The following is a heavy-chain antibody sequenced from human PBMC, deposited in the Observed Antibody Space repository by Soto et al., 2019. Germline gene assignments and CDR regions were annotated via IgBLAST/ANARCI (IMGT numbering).Heavy chain of an antibody. CDR1: GGSISSGDYY. D-gene: IGHD2-15*01. J-gene: IGHJ6*02. CDR2: IYYRGST. CDR3: ARNSVVVEKTKYYSLGMDD. Sequence: QVQLQESGPGLVKPSQTLSLTCTVSGGSISSGDYYWSWIRPPPGQGLEWNGYIYYRGSTYYNPSLKSRVTISVATSKNQFSLKLSSVTAADTAVYYCARNSVVVEKTKYYSLGMDDWVQGTTVTVSS. V-gene: IGHV4-30-4*01.